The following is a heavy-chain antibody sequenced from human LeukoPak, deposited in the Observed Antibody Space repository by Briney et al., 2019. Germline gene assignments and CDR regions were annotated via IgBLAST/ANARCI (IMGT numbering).Heavy chain of an antibody. Sequence: SETLSLTCTVSGGSISSYYWSWIRQPPGKGLEWIGYIYYSGSTNYNPSLKSRVTISVDTSKNQFSLKLSSVTAADTAVYYCARVCPYGGNSEDAFDIWGQGTMVTVSS. D-gene: IGHD4-23*01. J-gene: IGHJ3*02. CDR2: IYYSGST. CDR1: GGSISSYY. V-gene: IGHV4-59*12. CDR3: ARVCPYGGNSEDAFDI.